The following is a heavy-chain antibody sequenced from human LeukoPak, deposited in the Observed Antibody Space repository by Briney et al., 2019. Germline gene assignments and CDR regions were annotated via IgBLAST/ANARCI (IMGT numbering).Heavy chain of an antibody. D-gene: IGHD3-16*01. J-gene: IGHJ3*02. CDR3: AKDLAAVWDAFDI. CDR1: EFTFSSYS. V-gene: IGHV3-30*18. CDR2: ISYDGSNK. Sequence: GGSLRLSCAASEFTFSSYSMNWVRQAPGKGLEWVAVISYDGSNKYYADSVKGRFTISRDNSKNTLYLQMNSLRAEDTAVYYCAKDLAAVWDAFDIWGQGTMVTVSS.